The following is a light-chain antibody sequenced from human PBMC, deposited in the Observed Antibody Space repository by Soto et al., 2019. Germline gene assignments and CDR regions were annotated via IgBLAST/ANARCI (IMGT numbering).Light chain of an antibody. CDR1: SSDVGSYNY. CDR2: DVS. V-gene: IGLV2-14*01. Sequence: QSALTQPASVSGSPGQSITISCTGTSSDVGSYNYVSWYQQHPGKAPNVMIYDVSNRPSGVSYRFSGSKSGNTASLTISGLQAEDEADYYCSSYTTSSTYVFGTGTKLTVL. J-gene: IGLJ1*01. CDR3: SSYTTSSTYV.